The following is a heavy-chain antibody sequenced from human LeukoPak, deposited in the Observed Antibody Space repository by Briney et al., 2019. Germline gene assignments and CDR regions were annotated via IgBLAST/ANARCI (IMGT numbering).Heavy chain of an antibody. CDR3: ARAGVVVVAATLSGAFDI. CDR1: GYTFTSYY. CDR2: INPSGGST. Sequence: ASVKVSCKASGYTFTSYYMHWVRQAPGQGLEWMGIINPSGGSTSYAPKFQGRVTMTRDMSTSTVYMELSSLRSEDTAVYYCARAGVVVVAATLSGAFDIWGQGTMVTVSS. J-gene: IGHJ3*02. V-gene: IGHV1-46*01. D-gene: IGHD2-15*01.